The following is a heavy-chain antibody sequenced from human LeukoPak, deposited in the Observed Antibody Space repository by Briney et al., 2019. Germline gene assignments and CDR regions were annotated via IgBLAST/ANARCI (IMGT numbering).Heavy chain of an antibody. CDR1: GYTFTSYG. CDR3: ARGGCSSTSCYSPYYYYGMDV. D-gene: IGHD2-2*02. V-gene: IGHV1-18*01. CDR2: ISAYNGNT. J-gene: IGHJ6*02. Sequence: ASVKVSCKASGYTFTSYGISWVRQAPGQGLEWMGWISAYNGNTNYAQKLQGRVTMTTDTSTSTAYMELRSLRSDDTAVYYCARGGCSSTSCYSPYYYYGMDVWGQGTTITGSS.